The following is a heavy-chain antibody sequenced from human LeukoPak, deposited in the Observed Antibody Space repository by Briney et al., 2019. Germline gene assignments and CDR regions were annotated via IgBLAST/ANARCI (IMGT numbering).Heavy chain of an antibody. V-gene: IGHV3-23*01. D-gene: IGHD3-16*01. CDR1: GFTFSSYA. CDR3: AKDPTLQLGGA. CDR2: ISGSGGST. Sequence: PGGSLRLSYAASGFTFSSYAMSWVRQAPGKGLEWVSAISGSGGSTYYADSVKGRFTISRDNFKNTLSLQMNSLRAEDTAVYYCAKDPTLQLGGAWGQGTLVTVSS. J-gene: IGHJ5*02.